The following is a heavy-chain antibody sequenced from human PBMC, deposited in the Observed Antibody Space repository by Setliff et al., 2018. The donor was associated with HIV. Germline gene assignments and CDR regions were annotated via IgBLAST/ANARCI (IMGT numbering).Heavy chain of an antibody. J-gene: IGHJ4*02. D-gene: IGHD3-10*01. CDR1: GGSISSNNYY. V-gene: IGHV4-39*01. CDR2: IYYSGST. CDR3: ARGHDNKYGFL. Sequence: SETLSLTCTVSGGSISSNNYYWGWIRQPPGKGLEWIASIYYSGSTYYNPSLKSRITISVDTSRNQFSLKLSSVTAADTAVYYCARGHDNKYGFLWGQGTLVTVSS.